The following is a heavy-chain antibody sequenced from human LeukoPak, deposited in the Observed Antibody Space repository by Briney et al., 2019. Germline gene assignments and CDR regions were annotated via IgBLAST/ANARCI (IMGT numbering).Heavy chain of an antibody. D-gene: IGHD2-2*01. CDR2: INPNSGGT. J-gene: IGHJ5*02. V-gene: IGHV1-2*02. Sequence: ASVKVSCKASGYTFTGYYMHWVRQAPAQGLEWMGLINPNSGGTNYAQKFQGRVTMTRDTSISTAYMELSRLRSDDTAVYYCATTVVVPAAIFWFDPWGQGTLVTVSS. CDR3: ATTVVVPAAIFWFDP. CDR1: GYTFTGYY.